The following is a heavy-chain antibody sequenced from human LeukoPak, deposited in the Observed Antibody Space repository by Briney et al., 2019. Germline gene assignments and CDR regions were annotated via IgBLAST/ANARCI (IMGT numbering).Heavy chain of an antibody. CDR2: IHYSGST. Sequence: SETLSLTCTVSGGSIRSSDYYWAWIRQPPGRGLEWIGTIHYSGSTFYKPPLKSRLTVSADTSRNQFYMKLSSVTAADTAVYYCARGSGDLVVNVRAFDIWGQGTMVTVSS. CDR3: ARGSGDLVVNVRAFDI. J-gene: IGHJ3*02. CDR1: GGSIRSSDYY. D-gene: IGHD3-9*01. V-gene: IGHV4-39*01.